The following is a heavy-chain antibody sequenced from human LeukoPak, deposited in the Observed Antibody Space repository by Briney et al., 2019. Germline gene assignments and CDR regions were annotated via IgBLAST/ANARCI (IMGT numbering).Heavy chain of an antibody. CDR1: GFTFSSYS. Sequence: GXXLRLSCAASGFTFSSYSMNWVRQAPGKGLEWISYISSGSSAIYYADSVKGRFTISRDNAKNSLYLQTNSLRAEDTAVYYCAAQSGSGSNYPDYWGQGTLVTVSS. CDR2: ISSGSSAI. CDR3: AAQSGSGSNYPDY. V-gene: IGHV3-48*01. D-gene: IGHD3-10*01. J-gene: IGHJ4*02.